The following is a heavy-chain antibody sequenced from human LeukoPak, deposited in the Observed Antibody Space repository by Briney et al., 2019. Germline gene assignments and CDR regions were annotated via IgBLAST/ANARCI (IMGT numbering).Heavy chain of an antibody. V-gene: IGHV1-69*13. CDR1: GGTFSSYA. D-gene: IGHD2-2*01. CDR2: IIPIFGTA. CDR3: ARDNCSSTSCYYFIYYYGMDV. Sequence: EASVTVSCKASGGTFSSYAISWVRQAPGQGLEWMGGIIPIFGTANYAQKFQGRVTITADESTSTAYMELSSLRSEDTAVYYCARDNCSSTSCYYFIYYYGMDVWGQGTTVTVSS. J-gene: IGHJ6*02.